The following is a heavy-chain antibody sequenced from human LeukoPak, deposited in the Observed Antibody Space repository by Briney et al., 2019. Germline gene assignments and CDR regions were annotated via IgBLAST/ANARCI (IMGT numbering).Heavy chain of an antibody. CDR3: ARLGSVSMPFDY. V-gene: IGHV4-59*08. CDR1: GGSMNNYY. CDR2: SYYSGIT. Sequence: SETLSLTCTVSGGSMNNYYWNWIRQPPGKGLEWIGYSYYSGITNYNPSLKSRVNISLDTSRNQFSLNLSSVTAADTALYYCARLGSVSMPFDYWGQGTLVTVSS. D-gene: IGHD2/OR15-2a*01. J-gene: IGHJ4*02.